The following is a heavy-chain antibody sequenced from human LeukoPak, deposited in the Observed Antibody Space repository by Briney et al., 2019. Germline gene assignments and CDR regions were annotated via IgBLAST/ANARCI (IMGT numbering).Heavy chain of an antibody. D-gene: IGHD3-22*01. J-gene: IGHJ4*02. V-gene: IGHV3-7*01. CDR3: ARAMEPYCDSNGCDY. CDR1: GFTFSSYW. Sequence: PGGSLRLSCVPSGFTFSSYWMSWVRQAPGKGLEWVANIKQDGSEKYYVGSVKGRFIISRDNAKNSLYLQMNSLRAEDTAVYYCARAMEPYCDSNGCDYWGQGTPVTVSS. CDR2: IKQDGSEK.